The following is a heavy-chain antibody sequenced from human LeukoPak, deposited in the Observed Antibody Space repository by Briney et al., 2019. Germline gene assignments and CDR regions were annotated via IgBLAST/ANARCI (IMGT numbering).Heavy chain of an antibody. CDR3: VRDEKKRGGDY. Sequence: GGSLRLSCEVSGLTFSSFWMSWVRQAPGKGLEWVANINEDGSGKYHVDSVKGRFTIYRDNAKNSLFLQMNSLRVEDTAIYYCVRDEKKRGGDYWGQGTLVTVSS. J-gene: IGHJ4*02. V-gene: IGHV3-7*01. CDR2: INEDGSGK. CDR1: GLTFSSFW. D-gene: IGHD3-16*01.